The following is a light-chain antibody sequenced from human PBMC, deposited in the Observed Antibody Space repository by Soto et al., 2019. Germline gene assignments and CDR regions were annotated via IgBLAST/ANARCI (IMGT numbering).Light chain of an antibody. CDR3: QSYDSSLSGPL. CDR2: ANN. CDR1: SFNIGAGYD. V-gene: IGLV1-40*01. Sequence: QSVLTQPPSVSGAPGQRVTISCTGSSFNIGAGYDVHWYQQLPGTAPKLLIYANNNRPSGVPDRFSGSKSGTSASLAITGLQAEDEADYYCQSYDSSLSGPLFGGGTKLTVL. J-gene: IGLJ3*02.